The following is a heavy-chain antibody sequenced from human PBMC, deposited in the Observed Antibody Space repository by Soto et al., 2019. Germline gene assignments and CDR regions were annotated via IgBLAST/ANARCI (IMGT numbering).Heavy chain of an antibody. Sequence: QVQLVQSGAEVKKPGASVKVSCKASGYTFTGYDINWVRQATGQGLEWMGWMNPHSGNTNYAQKFQGRVTMTRNTSISTGYMELGRLRSEDTAMYYCSRGRVIKGVDILGQGTMGTVPS. J-gene: IGHJ3*02. CDR3: SRGRVIKGVDI. CDR2: MNPHSGNT. D-gene: IGHD2-21*01. CDR1: GYTFTGYD. V-gene: IGHV1-8*01.